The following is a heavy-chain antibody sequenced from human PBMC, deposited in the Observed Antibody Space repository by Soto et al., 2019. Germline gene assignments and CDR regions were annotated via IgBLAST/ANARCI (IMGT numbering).Heavy chain of an antibody. D-gene: IGHD1-26*01. Sequence: GESLKISFQGSGYTFSNHWINWVRLVPGKGLEWMGIIFPRDSDTRYSPSLQGQVIISVDKSTNTAYLQSTRLTASDTAIYYCAKSIEGGPMDVWGQGTTVTVSS. CDR1: GYTFSNHW. J-gene: IGHJ6*02. CDR3: AKSIEGGPMDV. V-gene: IGHV5-51*01. CDR2: IFPRDSDT.